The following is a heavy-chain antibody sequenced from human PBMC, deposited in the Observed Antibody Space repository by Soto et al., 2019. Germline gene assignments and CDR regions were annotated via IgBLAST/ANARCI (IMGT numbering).Heavy chain of an antibody. V-gene: IGHV3-72*01. CDR2: TRNKANSYIT. Sequence: EVQLVESGGGLVQPGGSLRLSCAASGFTFSDHYMDWVRQAPGKGLEWVGRTRNKANSYITEYAASVKGRFTISRDDSKNSLYLQMNSLETEATAVYYCARYSGNYYTSFDYWGQGTLVTVSS. J-gene: IGHJ4*02. CDR1: GFTFSDHY. D-gene: IGHD3-10*01. CDR3: ARYSGNYYTSFDY.